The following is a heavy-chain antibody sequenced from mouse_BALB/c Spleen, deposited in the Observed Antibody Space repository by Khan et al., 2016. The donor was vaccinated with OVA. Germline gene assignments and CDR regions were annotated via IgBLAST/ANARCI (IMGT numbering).Heavy chain of an antibody. CDR3: VRDGAYHRNDGWFAY. J-gene: IGHJ3*01. D-gene: IGHD2-14*01. V-gene: IGHV1-4*01. CDR1: GYTFTNYT. CDR2: INPSNGYT. Sequence: QVRLQQSGAELARPGASVKMSCKASGYTFTNYTIHWIKKRPGQGLEWIGYINPSNGYTNYNQKFKDKATLTTDKSSTTAYLQLSSLTSDDSAVYSCVRDGAYHRNDGWFAYWGQGTLVTVSA.